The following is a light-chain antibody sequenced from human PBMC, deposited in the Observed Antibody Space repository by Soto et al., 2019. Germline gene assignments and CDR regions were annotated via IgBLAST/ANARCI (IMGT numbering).Light chain of an antibody. CDR1: QGIGNF. CDR3: QKYYSAPWT. V-gene: IGKV1-27*01. Sequence: DIQMTQSPSSLSASVGDRVTITCRASQGIGNFLAWYQQKPGKPPKLLMYAASSLQSGVPSRFSGSGVGTDFTLTISSLEPDDVASYYCQKYYSAPWTFGQGTKVVIK. CDR2: AAS. J-gene: IGKJ1*01.